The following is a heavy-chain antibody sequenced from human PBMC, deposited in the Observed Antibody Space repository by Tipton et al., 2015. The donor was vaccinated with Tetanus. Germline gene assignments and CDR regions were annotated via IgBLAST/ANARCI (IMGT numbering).Heavy chain of an antibody. Sequence: TASGFTFSTHGIHWVRQAPGKGLEWVAVSWYDGTDQYYADSVKGRFTLPRDNSKNTLYLEMNSLRAEDTALYYCAREADCSGGSCFSGDFDNWGQGTQVTVSS. CDR1: GFTFSTHG. D-gene: IGHD2-15*01. CDR2: SWYDGTDQ. CDR3: AREADCSGGSCFSGDFDN. V-gene: IGHV3-33*01. J-gene: IGHJ4*02.